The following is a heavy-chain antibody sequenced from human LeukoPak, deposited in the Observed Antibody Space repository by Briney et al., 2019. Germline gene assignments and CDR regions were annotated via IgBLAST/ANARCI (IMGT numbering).Heavy chain of an antibody. Sequence: PSETLSLTCTVSGGSISSSSYHWGWIRQPPGKGLEWIGSIYYSGTTFYNPSLKSRVTISVDTSKNQFSLKVSSVTPADTAVYYCAGHWVYSSSHFDYWVQGTLVTVSS. CDR2: IYYSGTT. J-gene: IGHJ4*02. D-gene: IGHD6-6*01. CDR3: AGHWVYSSSHFDY. V-gene: IGHV4-39*01. CDR1: GGSISSSSYH.